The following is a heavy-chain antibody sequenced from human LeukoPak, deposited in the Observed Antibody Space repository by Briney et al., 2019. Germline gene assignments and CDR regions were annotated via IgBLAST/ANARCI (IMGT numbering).Heavy chain of an antibody. CDR2: ISSSSSTI. Sequence: PGGSLRLSCAASGFTFSSYSMNWVRQAPGKGLEWVSYISSSSSTIYYADSVKGRFTIPRDNAKNSLYLQMNSLRDEDTAVYYCARDYGGPTNYYYGMDVWGQGTTVTVSS. CDR1: GFTFSSYS. V-gene: IGHV3-48*02. J-gene: IGHJ6*02. D-gene: IGHD4-17*01. CDR3: ARDYGGPTNYYYGMDV.